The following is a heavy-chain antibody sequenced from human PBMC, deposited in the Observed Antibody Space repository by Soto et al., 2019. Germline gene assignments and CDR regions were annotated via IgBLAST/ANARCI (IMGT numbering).Heavy chain of an antibody. CDR3: TTGIAGTPYDAFDI. Sequence: VGSLRLSCAASGFTFSNAWMSWVRQAPGKGLEWVGRIKSKTDGGTTDYAAPVKGRFTISRDDSKNTLYLQMNSLKTEDTAVYYCTTGIAGTPYDAFDIWGQGTMVTVSS. J-gene: IGHJ3*02. D-gene: IGHD6-13*01. V-gene: IGHV3-15*01. CDR1: GFTFSNAW. CDR2: IKSKTDGGTT.